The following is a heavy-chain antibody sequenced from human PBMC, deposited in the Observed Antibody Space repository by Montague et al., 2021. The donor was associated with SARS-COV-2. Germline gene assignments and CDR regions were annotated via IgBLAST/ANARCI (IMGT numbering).Heavy chain of an antibody. CDR3: ARGPTNNIGMVATRLDY. J-gene: IGHJ4*02. CDR1: GGSFSGYY. Sequence: SETLSLTCAVYGGSFSGYYWSWIRQPPGKGLEWIGEINHSGSTNYNPSLKSRVTISVDTSNNQFSLKLTSVTAADTAVYYCARGPTNNIGMVATRLDYWGQGTRVTVSS. V-gene: IGHV4-34*01. CDR2: INHSGST. D-gene: IGHD5-12*01.